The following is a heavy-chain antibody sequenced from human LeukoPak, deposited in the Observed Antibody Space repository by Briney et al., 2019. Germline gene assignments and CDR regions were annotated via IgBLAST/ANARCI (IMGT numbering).Heavy chain of an antibody. CDR2: ISSNGGST. J-gene: IGHJ3*01. CDR1: GFTFGSSA. D-gene: IGHD2-21*02. Sequence: GGSLRLSCSASGFTFGSSAIHWDRQAPGKGLEYVSAISSNGGSTYYANSVKGRFTISRDSSKNTLYLQMGSLRAEDMAVYYCAREGDSNAFDLWGQGKMVTVSS. CDR3: AREGDSNAFDL. V-gene: IGHV3-64*01.